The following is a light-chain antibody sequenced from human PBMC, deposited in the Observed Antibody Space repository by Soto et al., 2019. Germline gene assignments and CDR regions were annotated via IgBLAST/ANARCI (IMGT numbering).Light chain of an antibody. Sequence: DIQLTQSPSFLSASVGDRVTITCRASQGISSYLAWYQQKPGKAPKLLIYAASTLQSGVPSRFSGSGSGTEFTLTISSLLPEDFATYDCQQLNSYPYSFGQGTKLDIK. CDR1: QGISSY. CDR2: AAS. J-gene: IGKJ2*01. CDR3: QQLNSYPYS. V-gene: IGKV1-9*01.